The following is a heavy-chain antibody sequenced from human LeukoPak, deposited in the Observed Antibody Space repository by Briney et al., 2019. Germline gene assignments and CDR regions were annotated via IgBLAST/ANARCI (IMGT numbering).Heavy chain of an antibody. CDR1: GYTFTGYY. D-gene: IGHD1-26*01. V-gene: IGHV1-2*02. Sequence: ASVKVSCTASGYTFTGYYMHWVRQAPGQGPEWMGWINPNSGGTNYAQKFQGRVTMTRDTSISTAYMELSRLRSDDTAVYYCARVKWDHPADYWGQGTLVTVSS. CDR2: INPNSGGT. J-gene: IGHJ4*02. CDR3: ARVKWDHPADY.